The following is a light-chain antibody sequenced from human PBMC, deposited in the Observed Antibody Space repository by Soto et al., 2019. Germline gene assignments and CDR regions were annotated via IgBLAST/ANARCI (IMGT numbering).Light chain of an antibody. J-gene: IGKJ2*01. CDR3: QQFNSYPRT. V-gene: IGKV1-13*02. CDR1: QGISSA. CDR2: DAS. Sequence: AIQLTQSPSSLSASVGDRVTITCRASQGISSALAWYQQKPGEAPKLLIYDASRLESGVPSRFSGSGSGTDFTLTISSLQPEDFATYYCQQFNSYPRTFGQGTKLEIK.